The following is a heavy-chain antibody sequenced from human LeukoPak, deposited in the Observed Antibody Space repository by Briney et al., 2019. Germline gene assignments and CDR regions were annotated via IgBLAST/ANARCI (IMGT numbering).Heavy chain of an antibody. CDR1: GFTFSSYA. CDR2: ISGSGGST. J-gene: IGHJ6*03. V-gene: IGHV3-23*01. CDR3: AKDLVPTTPYYYYYMDV. Sequence: GGSLRLSCAASGFTFSSYAMSWVRQAPGKGLEWVSAISGSGGSTYYADSVKGRFTISRDNSKNTLYLQMNSLRAEDTAVYYCAKDLVPTTPYYYYYMDVWGKGTTVIVSS. D-gene: IGHD2-8*01.